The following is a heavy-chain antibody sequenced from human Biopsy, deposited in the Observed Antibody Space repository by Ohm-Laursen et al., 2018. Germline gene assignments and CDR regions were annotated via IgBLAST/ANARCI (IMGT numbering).Heavy chain of an antibody. CDR2: INPNSGDT. V-gene: IGHV1-2*06. D-gene: IGHD6-13*01. CDR1: GYTFTGYH. Sequence: ASVKVSCKASGYTFTGYHVHWVRQAPGQGLEWMGRINPNSGDTVFARNFQGRVTMTRDTAISTVHMDLRNLRPDDTAVYFCARMEQPHDYWGQGTLVTVSS. J-gene: IGHJ4*02. CDR3: ARMEQPHDY.